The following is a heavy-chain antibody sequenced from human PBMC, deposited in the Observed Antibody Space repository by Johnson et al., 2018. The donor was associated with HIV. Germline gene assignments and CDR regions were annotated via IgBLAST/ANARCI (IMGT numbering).Heavy chain of an antibody. J-gene: IGHJ3*02. Sequence: VQLVESGGGLVQPGGSLRLSCAASGFTFSSFDMRWVRQATGKGLEWVSVIGSAGDTYYPGSVKGRFTISRENAKNSLYLQMNSLRAGDTAVYYCARRGGPGGRGAFDIWGQGTMVTVSS. CDR1: GFTFSSFD. V-gene: IGHV3-13*01. CDR3: ARRGGPGGRGAFDI. CDR2: IGSAGDT. D-gene: IGHD3-16*01.